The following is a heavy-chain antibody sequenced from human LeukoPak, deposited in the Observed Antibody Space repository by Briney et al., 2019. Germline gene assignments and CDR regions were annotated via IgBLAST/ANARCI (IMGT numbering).Heavy chain of an antibody. J-gene: IGHJ4*02. CDR1: GFTFGDYA. D-gene: IGHD6-13*01. CDR3: AKDIFTGIAAAGAIDY. CDR2: ISWNSGSI. Sequence: PGGSLRLSCAVSGFTFGDYAMYWVRQAPGKGLEWVSGISWNSGSIGYADSVKGRFTISRDNAKNSLYLQMNSLRAEDTALYYCAKDIFTGIAAAGAIDYWGQGTLVTVSS. V-gene: IGHV3-9*01.